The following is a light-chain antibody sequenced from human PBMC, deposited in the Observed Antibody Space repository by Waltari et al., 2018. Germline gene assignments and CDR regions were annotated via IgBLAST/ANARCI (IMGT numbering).Light chain of an antibody. CDR3: QQYYSAPIT. CDR1: QSLGNF. V-gene: IGKV3-11*01. J-gene: IGKJ5*01. CDR2: DAS. Sequence: EIVLTQSPATLSLSPGERATLSCRASQSLGNFLFWYQHKPGQAPRLLIYDASNRATGIPARFSGSGSGTDFSLTISSLEPEDFAVYYCQQYYSAPITFGQGTRLEIK.